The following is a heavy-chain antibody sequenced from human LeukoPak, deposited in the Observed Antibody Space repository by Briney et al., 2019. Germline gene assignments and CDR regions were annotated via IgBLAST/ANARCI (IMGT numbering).Heavy chain of an antibody. Sequence: PSETLSLICTVSGDSISFNYWNWIRQPPGKGLEWIGHIDYSGSTSYNPSLTSRLTISIDTSKDQFSLYLSSVTAADTGVYYCAKRIGSYWYWGQGTLVTVSS. D-gene: IGHD1-26*01. V-gene: IGHV4-59*01. J-gene: IGHJ4*02. CDR2: IDYSGST. CDR1: GDSISFNY. CDR3: AKRIGSYWY.